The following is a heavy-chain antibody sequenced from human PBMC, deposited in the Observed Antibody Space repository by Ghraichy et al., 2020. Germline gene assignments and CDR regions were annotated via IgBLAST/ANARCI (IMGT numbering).Heavy chain of an antibody. Sequence: GESLNISCAASGFTFSTYAMHWVRQAPGKGLQWVAVISYDGSNKYYADSVKGRFTISRDNSKNTLYLQMNSLRVEDTAVYYCARVFSKVGATRGRVDYWGQGTLVTVSS. J-gene: IGHJ4*02. D-gene: IGHD1-26*01. CDR1: GFTFSTYA. CDR2: ISYDGSNK. V-gene: IGHV3-30*04. CDR3: ARVFSKVGATRGRVDY.